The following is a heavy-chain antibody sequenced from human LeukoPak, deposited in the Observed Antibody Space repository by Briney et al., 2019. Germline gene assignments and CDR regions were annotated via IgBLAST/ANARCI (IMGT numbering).Heavy chain of an antibody. CDR3: ARLDRGRTEKAFDF. J-gene: IGHJ4*02. D-gene: IGHD1-14*01. CDR1: GGSISSSSDY. CDR2: IYYSGST. V-gene: IGHV4-39*01. Sequence: SETLSLTCTVSGGSISSSSDYWGWIRQPPGKGLECIGIIYYSGSTYYNPSLKSRVTISVDTSKNQFSLKVSSVTAADTAVYYCARLDRGRTEKAFDFWGQGTLVTVSS.